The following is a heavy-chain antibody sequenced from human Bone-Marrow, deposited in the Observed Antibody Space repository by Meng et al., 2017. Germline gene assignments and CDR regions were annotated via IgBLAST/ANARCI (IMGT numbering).Heavy chain of an antibody. V-gene: IGHV1-69*06. CDR2: IIPIFGTA. CDR1: GGTFSSYA. Sequence: SVKVSCKASGGTFSSYAISWLRQAPGQGLEWMGAIIPIFGTANYAQKFQGRVTITADKSTSTAYMELSSLRSEDTAVYYCAKVRGPDYYGSGSYSLGWFDPWGQGTLVTVSS. D-gene: IGHD3-10*01. J-gene: IGHJ5*02. CDR3: AKVRGPDYYGSGSYSLGWFDP.